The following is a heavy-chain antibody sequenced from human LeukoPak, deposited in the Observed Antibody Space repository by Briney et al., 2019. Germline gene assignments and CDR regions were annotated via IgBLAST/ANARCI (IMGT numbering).Heavy chain of an antibody. Sequence: PGGSLRLSCAASGFTVSINYMSWVRQAPGEGLEWVSVIYTTGKTYYADSVKGRFSISRDNSKNTVYLQTNSLRAEDTAVYYCAKVSPTGRAFDCWGQGTLVTVSS. J-gene: IGHJ4*02. CDR2: IYTTGKT. D-gene: IGHD1-1*01. V-gene: IGHV3-53*01. CDR3: AKVSPTGRAFDC. CDR1: GFTVSINY.